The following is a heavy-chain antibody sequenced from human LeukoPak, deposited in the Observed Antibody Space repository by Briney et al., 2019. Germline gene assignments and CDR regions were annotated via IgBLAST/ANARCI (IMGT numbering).Heavy chain of an antibody. CDR1: GINVSANY. D-gene: IGHD6-13*01. V-gene: IGHV3-66*02. J-gene: IGHJ4*02. CDR3: VSSAGQQLIPYDY. Sequence: GGSLRLSCAASGINVSANYMTWIRQAPGKGLEWVSLIYGDGAAYYAESVRGRFIISRDNSKNTLFLQMNSLRAEDTAVYYCVSSAGQQLIPYDYWGQGTHVAVSS. CDR2: IYGDGAA.